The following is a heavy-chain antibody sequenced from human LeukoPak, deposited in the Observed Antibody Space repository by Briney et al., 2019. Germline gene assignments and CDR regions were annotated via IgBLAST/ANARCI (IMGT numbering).Heavy chain of an antibody. D-gene: IGHD3-22*01. V-gene: IGHV3-23*01. J-gene: IGHJ4*02. CDR1: GFTFCRYA. CDR3: AKDRGRHYDYSSGYRVHFDY. Sequence: PGGSLRLSCAVSGFTFCRYAMNWVRQAPGKGLEWVSAISGSGGSTYYADSVKGRFTISRDNSKNTLYLQMNSLRAEDTAVYYCAKDRGRHYDYSSGYRVHFDYWGQGTLVTVSS. CDR2: ISGSGGST.